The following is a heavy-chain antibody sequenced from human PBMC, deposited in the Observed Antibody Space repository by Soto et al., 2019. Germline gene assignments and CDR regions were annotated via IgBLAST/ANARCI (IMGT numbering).Heavy chain of an antibody. D-gene: IGHD2-21*01. CDR3: ARAPNSGFDP. V-gene: IGHV1-69*13. CDR1: GGTFSSYP. Sequence: SVEVSCRASGGTFSSYPISWVRQAPGQGLEWMGGIIPIFGTANYAQKFQGRVTITADESTSTAYMELSSLRSEDTAVYYCARAPNSGFDPWGQGTLVTVSS. J-gene: IGHJ5*02. CDR2: IIPIFGTA.